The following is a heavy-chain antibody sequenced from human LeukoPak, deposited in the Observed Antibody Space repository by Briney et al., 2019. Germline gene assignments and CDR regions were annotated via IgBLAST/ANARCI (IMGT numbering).Heavy chain of an antibody. D-gene: IGHD3-16*02. CDR2: INSDGSST. J-gene: IGHJ4*02. V-gene: IGHV3-74*01. CDR1: GFTFSSYW. CDR3: AREDMIMFGGVIVPKNCFDY. Sequence: PGGSLRLSCAASGFTFSSYWMHWVRQAPGKGLVWVSRINSDGSSTSYADSVKGRFTISRDNAKNTLYLQMNSVRAEDTAVYYCAREDMIMFGGVIVPKNCFDYWGQGTLVTVSS.